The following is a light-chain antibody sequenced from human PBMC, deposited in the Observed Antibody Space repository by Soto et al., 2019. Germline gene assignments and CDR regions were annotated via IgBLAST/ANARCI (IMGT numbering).Light chain of an antibody. CDR2: DAS. CDR1: QSVSSY. V-gene: IGKV3-11*01. J-gene: IGKJ4*01. Sequence: EIVLTQSPATLSLSPGERATLSCRASQSVSSYLAWYQQKPGQAPRLLIYDASNRATGIPARFSGSGSGTDVTLTISSRQPEEFATYYCQQSYSNPLTLGGGTKV. CDR3: QQSYSNPLT.